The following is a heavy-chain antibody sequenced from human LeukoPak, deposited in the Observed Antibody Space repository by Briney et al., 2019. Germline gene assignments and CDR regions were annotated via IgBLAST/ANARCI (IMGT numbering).Heavy chain of an antibody. V-gene: IGHV3-53*01. Sequence: ETLSLTCTVSGGSISSNYMSWVRQAPGKGLEWVSVIYSGGSTYYADSVKGRFTISRDNSKNTLYLQMNSLRAEDTAVYYCARMARSVAGNYYFDYWGQGTLVTVSS. CDR2: IYSGGST. J-gene: IGHJ4*02. CDR1: GGSISSNY. D-gene: IGHD6-19*01. CDR3: ARMARSVAGNYYFDY.